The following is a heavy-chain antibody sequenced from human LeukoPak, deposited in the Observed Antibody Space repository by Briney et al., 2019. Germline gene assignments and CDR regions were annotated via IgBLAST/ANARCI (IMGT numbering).Heavy chain of an antibody. J-gene: IGHJ4*02. CDR1: GFTFSSYA. Sequence: GGSLRLSCAASGFTFSSYAMSWVRQAPGKGLEWVSAISGSGGSTYYADSVKGRFTISRDNSKNTLYLQMNSLRAGDTAVYYCAARYCSSTSCYFVYWGQGTLVTVSS. D-gene: IGHD2-2*01. CDR2: ISGSGGST. CDR3: AARYCSSTSCYFVY. V-gene: IGHV3-23*01.